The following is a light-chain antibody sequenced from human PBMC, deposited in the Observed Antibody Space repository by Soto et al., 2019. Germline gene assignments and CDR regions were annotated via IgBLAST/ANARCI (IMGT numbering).Light chain of an antibody. CDR1: SSDVGAYNY. V-gene: IGLV2-14*01. Sequence: QSVLTQPASVSGSPGQSITISCTGTSSDVGAYNYVSWYQQHPGKAPKLIIYEASNRPSGVPDRFSGSKSGNTASLTISGLQAAEEADYYCSLYTSENTYVFGTGTKVTVL. J-gene: IGLJ1*01. CDR3: SLYTSENTYV. CDR2: EAS.